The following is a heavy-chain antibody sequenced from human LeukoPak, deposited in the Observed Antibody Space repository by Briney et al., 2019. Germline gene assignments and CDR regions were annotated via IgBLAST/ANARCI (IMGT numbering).Heavy chain of an antibody. CDR1: GFTFSDHY. V-gene: IGHV3-11*05. Sequence: GGSLRLSCAASGFTFSDHYMSWIRQAPGKGLEWVSYISSSSSYTNYADSVKGRFTISRDNAKNSLYLQMNSLRAEDTAVYYCARVSGYYFDYWGQGTLVTVSS. J-gene: IGHJ4*02. D-gene: IGHD5/OR15-5a*01. CDR3: ARVSGYYFDY. CDR2: ISSSSSYT.